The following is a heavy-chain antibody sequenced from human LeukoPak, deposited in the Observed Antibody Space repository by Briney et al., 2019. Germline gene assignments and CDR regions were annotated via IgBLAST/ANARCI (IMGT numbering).Heavy chain of an antibody. J-gene: IGHJ1*01. Sequence: ASVKVSCKVSGYTFTGYYMHWVRQAPGQGLEWMGWINPNSGDTNYAQKFQGRVTMTRNTSISTAYMELSSLKSEDTAVYYCARNSAGERYFQHWGQGTLVTVSS. CDR3: ARNSAGERYFQH. D-gene: IGHD2-21*01. V-gene: IGHV1-2*02. CDR1: GYTFTGYY. CDR2: INPNSGDT.